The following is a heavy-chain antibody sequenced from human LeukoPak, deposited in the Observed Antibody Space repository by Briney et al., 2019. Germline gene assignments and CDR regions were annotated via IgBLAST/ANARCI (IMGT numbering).Heavy chain of an antibody. V-gene: IGHV3-23*01. J-gene: IGHJ4*02. CDR3: AKSGRDTMVRGVMANFDY. CDR1: GFTFSSYA. Sequence: GGSLRLSCAASGFTFSSYAMSWVRQAPGKGLEWGSAISGSGGSTYYADSVKGRFTISRDNSKNALYLQMNSLRAEDTDVYYCAKSGRDTMVRGVMANFDYWGQGTLVTVSS. CDR2: ISGSGGST. D-gene: IGHD3-10*01.